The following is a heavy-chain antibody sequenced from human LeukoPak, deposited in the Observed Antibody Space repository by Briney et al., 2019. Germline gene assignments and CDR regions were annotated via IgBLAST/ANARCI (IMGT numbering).Heavy chain of an antibody. J-gene: IGHJ3*02. CDR2: IYYSGST. Sequence: PSETLSLTCTVSGGSISSYYWSWIRQPPGKGLEWIGYIYYSGSTNYNPSLKSRVTISVDTSKNQFSLKVSSVTAADTAVYYCARFTRGYSYGTGFDIWGQGTMVTVSS. CDR3: ARFTRGYSYGTGFDI. V-gene: IGHV4-59*01. D-gene: IGHD5-18*01. CDR1: GGSISSYY.